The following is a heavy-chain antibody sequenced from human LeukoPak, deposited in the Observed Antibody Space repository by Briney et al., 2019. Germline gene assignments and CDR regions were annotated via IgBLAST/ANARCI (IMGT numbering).Heavy chain of an antibody. D-gene: IGHD5-24*01. Sequence: SVKLSRTGSAGTFSIYTLSWVRQAPGQGLEWMGGLIPISGTTNYAQRFQGRVTMTADEATATAYMELSSLRSEDTAVYYCAIEGTVGSDGFWGQGTLVTVSS. J-gene: IGHJ1*01. CDR3: AIEGTVGSDGF. CDR1: AGTFSIYT. V-gene: IGHV1-69*13. CDR2: LIPISGTT.